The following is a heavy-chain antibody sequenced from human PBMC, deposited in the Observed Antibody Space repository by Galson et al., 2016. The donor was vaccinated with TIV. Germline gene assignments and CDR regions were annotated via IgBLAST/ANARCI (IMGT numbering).Heavy chain of an antibody. J-gene: IGHJ5*02. V-gene: IGHV5-10-1*01. CDR2: IHPSDSYT. Sequence: QSGAEVKKTGESLKISCKGSGYSFSNYWIAWLRQMPGKGLEWMGMIHPSDSYTNYSLSFQGHVTISVDKSISTAYLQWSSLKASDSGMYYCARRTLAVGTDANWFDPWGQGTLVTVSS. CDR1: GYSFSNYW. D-gene: IGHD6-13*01. CDR3: ARRTLAVGTDANWFDP.